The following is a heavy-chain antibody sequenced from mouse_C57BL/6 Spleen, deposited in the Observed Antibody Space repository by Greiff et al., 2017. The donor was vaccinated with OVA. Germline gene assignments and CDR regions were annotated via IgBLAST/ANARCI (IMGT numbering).Heavy chain of an antibody. CDR3: ARYGPYWYFDV. D-gene: IGHD1-1*02. Sequence: QVQLQQPGPELVRPGSSVKLSCKASGYTFTSYWMHWVKQRPIQGLEWIGNIDPSDSETHYNQKFKDKATLTVDKSSSTAYMQLSSLTSEDSAVYDCARYGPYWYFDVWGTGTTVTVSS. CDR2: IDPSDSET. J-gene: IGHJ1*03. CDR1: GYTFTSYW. V-gene: IGHV1-52*01.